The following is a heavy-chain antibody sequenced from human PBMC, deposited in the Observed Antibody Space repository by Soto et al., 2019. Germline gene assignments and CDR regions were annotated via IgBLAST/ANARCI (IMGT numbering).Heavy chain of an antibody. CDR3: ARRGYSGYDHDAFDI. CDR1: GFTFSSYA. J-gene: IGHJ3*02. Sequence: EVQLLESGGGLVQPGGSLRLSCAASGFTFSSYATSWVRQAPGKGLEWVSAISGSGGSTYYADSVKGRFTISRDNSKNTLYLQMNSLRAEDTAVYYCARRGYSGYDHDAFDIWGQGTMVTVSS. CDR2: ISGSGGST. V-gene: IGHV3-23*01. D-gene: IGHD5-12*01.